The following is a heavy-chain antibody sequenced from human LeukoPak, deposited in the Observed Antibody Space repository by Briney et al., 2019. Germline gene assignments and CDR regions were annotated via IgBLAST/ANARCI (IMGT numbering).Heavy chain of an antibody. CDR1: GYIFTNYD. CDR2: MNPNSGNT. V-gene: IGHV1-8*01. J-gene: IGHJ4*02. CDR3: ARARGYSYGYSDY. D-gene: IGHD5-18*01. Sequence: GASVKVSCKASGYIFTNYDINWVRQATGQGLEWMGRMNPNSGNTGFAQKFQGRVTMTRNTSKSTAYMELSSLTSEDWAVYYCARARGYSYGYSDYWGQGTLVTVSS.